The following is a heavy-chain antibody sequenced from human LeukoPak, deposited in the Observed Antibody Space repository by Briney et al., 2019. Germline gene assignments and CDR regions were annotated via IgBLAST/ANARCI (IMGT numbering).Heavy chain of an antibody. CDR3: AKVFSSDDSSGYYYGGFAY. CDR2: ISYDGSNK. J-gene: IGHJ4*02. Sequence: PGGSLRLSCAASGFTFSSYGMHWVRQAPGKGPQWVAVISYDGSNKYYADSVKGRFTISRDNSKNTLYLQMNSRRAEDTAVFYCAKVFSSDDSSGYYYGGFAYWGQGTLVTVSS. D-gene: IGHD3-22*01. CDR1: GFTFSSYG. V-gene: IGHV3-30*18.